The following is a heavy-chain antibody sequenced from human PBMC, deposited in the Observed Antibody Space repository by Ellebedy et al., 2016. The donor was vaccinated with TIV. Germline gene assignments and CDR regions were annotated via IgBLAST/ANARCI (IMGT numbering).Heavy chain of an antibody. Sequence: PSETLSLTCNVSGCSISSSYWSWIRQPPGKGLEWIGYIYYSGSTHYNPSLKSRVTISVDTSKNQFSLKLCSVTAADTAVYYCAKAIAAAGTFVLAPWGQGTLVTVSS. V-gene: IGHV4-59*01. D-gene: IGHD6-13*01. CDR1: GCSISSSY. CDR3: AKAIAAAGTFVLAP. J-gene: IGHJ5*02. CDR2: IYYSGST.